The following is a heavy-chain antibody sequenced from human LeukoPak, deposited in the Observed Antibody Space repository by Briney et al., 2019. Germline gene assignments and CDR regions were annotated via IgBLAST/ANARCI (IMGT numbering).Heavy chain of an antibody. CDR3: ARIISSTSPPYYYYGMDV. V-gene: IGHV3-23*01. Sequence: GGSLRLSCAASGFTFSSYAMSWVRQAPGKGLEWVSAISGSGGTIYYADSVKGRFTISRDNAKNSLYLQMNSLRAEDTAVYYCARIISSTSPPYYYYGMDVWGQGTTVTVSS. CDR2: ISGSGGTI. J-gene: IGHJ6*02. D-gene: IGHD2-2*01. CDR1: GFTFSSYA.